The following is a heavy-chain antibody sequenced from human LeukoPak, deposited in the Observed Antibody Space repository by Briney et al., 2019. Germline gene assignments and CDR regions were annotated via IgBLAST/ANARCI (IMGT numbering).Heavy chain of an antibody. Sequence: GGSLRLSCAASGFTFSSYSMNWARQAPGKGLEWVAYINNSGSYKYYADSVKGRFTISRDHAKNSLYLQMNSLRAEDTAVYYCARGGIGGSYYAFDIWGQGTMVTVSS. CDR3: ARGGIGGSYYAFDI. CDR2: INNSGSYK. D-gene: IGHD1-26*01. J-gene: IGHJ3*02. V-gene: IGHV3-21*01. CDR1: GFTFSSYS.